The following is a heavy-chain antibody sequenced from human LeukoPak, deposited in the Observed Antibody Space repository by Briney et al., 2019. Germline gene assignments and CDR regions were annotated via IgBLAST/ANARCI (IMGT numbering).Heavy chain of an antibody. CDR3: ARDDAVTTSSPFDY. J-gene: IGHJ4*02. CDR1: GFTFSSYV. V-gene: IGHV3-30*04. D-gene: IGHD4-17*01. Sequence: GGSLRLSCAASGFTFSSYVMHWVRQAPGKGLEWVAIISYDGSNEYYADSVKGRFTISRDNSKNTLFLQMNSLRAEDTAVYYCARDDAVTTSSPFDYWGQGTLVTVSS. CDR2: ISYDGSNE.